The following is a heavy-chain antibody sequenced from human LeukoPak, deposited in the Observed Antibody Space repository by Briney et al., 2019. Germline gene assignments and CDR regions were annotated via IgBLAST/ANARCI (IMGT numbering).Heavy chain of an antibody. Sequence: GGSLRLSCAASGFTFSSYGMNWVRQAPGKGLEWVAVISYDGSNKYYADSVKGRFTIPRDNSKNTLYLQMNSLRAEDTAVYYCAKELLAGTVDYWGQGTLVTVSS. CDR1: GFTFSSYG. D-gene: IGHD6-19*01. CDR3: AKELLAGTVDY. CDR2: ISYDGSNK. V-gene: IGHV3-30*18. J-gene: IGHJ4*02.